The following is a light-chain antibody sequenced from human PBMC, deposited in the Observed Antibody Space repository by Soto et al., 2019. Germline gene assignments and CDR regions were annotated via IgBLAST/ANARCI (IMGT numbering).Light chain of an antibody. V-gene: IGLV1-40*01. Sequence: QSVLTQPPSVSEAPGQRVTISCTGSSSNIGAGYEAHWYQQVPGTAPKLLIYENNNRPSRVADRFSGSKSGTSASLAITGLQSEDEAEYYCQSYDSSLSGYVFGTGTKLTVL. CDR1: SSNIGAGYE. CDR2: ENN. CDR3: QSYDSSLSGYV. J-gene: IGLJ1*01.